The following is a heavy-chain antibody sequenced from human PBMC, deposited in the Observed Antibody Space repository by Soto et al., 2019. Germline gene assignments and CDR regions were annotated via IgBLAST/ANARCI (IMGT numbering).Heavy chain of an antibody. J-gene: IGHJ5*02. D-gene: IGHD1-26*01. CDR2: IYVSGNT. Sequence: PSETLSPTCSVSGVSISNSYWSWIRQPAGKGLEWLGRIYVSGNTNYNPSLKGRVTLSIDTSKNQLSLKLRSVTAADTAVYYCARDRGVGAATNWFDPWGQGSLVTVSS. V-gene: IGHV4-4*07. CDR3: ARDRGVGAATNWFDP. CDR1: GVSISNSY.